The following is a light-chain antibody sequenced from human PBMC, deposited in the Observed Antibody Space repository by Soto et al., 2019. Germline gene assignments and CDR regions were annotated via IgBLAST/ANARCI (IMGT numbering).Light chain of an antibody. CDR2: VGTGGIVG. Sequence: QAVVTQPPSASASLGASVTLTCTLSSGYSNYKVDWYQQRPGKGPRFVMRVGTGGIVGSKGDGIPDRFSVLGSGLNRYLTIKNIQEEDESDYHCGADHGSGSNFVYLVFGGATKLTVL. CDR1: SGYSNYK. CDR3: GADHGSGSNFVYLV. J-gene: IGLJ2*01. V-gene: IGLV9-49*01.